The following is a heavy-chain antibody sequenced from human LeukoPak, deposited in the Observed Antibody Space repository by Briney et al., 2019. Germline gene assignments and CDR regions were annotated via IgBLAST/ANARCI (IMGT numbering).Heavy chain of an antibody. CDR3: ARICGDSSGYYCSDAFDI. Sequence: GASVKVSCKASGYTFTSYYMHWVRQAPGQGLEWMGWINPNSGGTNYAQKFQGRVTMTRDTSISTAYMELSRLRSDDTAVYYCARICGDSSGYYCSDAFDIWGQGTMVTVSS. CDR1: GYTFTSYY. V-gene: IGHV1-2*02. CDR2: INPNSGGT. J-gene: IGHJ3*02. D-gene: IGHD3-22*01.